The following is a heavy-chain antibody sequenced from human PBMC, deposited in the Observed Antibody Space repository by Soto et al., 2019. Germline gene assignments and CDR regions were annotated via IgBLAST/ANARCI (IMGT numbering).Heavy chain of an antibody. J-gene: IGHJ4*02. CDR3: ARGRVGATTDYFDY. Sequence: PSETLSLTCRVSGGSISRGGYYWSWIRQHPGRGLEWIGYIYYSGNTYYNPSLKSRVTISVDTSKNQFSLKLSAVTAADTAVYYCARGRVGATTDYFDYWGQGTQVTVSS. CDR1: GGSISRGGYY. D-gene: IGHD1-26*01. CDR2: IYYSGNT. V-gene: IGHV4-31*03.